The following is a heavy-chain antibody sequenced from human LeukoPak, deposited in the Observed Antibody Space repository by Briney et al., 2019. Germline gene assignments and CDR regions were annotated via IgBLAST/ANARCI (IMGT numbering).Heavy chain of an antibody. Sequence: GTSLRLSCAASGFTFSSYAMHWVRQAPGKGLEWVAVISYDGSNKYYADSVKGRFTISRDNAENTLYLQMNSLRVEDTAVYYCTRRVSATRWFDPWGQGTLVTVSS. D-gene: IGHD2-15*01. CDR1: GFTFSSYA. CDR2: ISYDGSNK. CDR3: TRRVSATRWFDP. J-gene: IGHJ5*02. V-gene: IGHV3-30*04.